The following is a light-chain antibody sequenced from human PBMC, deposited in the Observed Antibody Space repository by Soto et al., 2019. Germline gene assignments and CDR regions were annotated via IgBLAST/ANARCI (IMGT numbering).Light chain of an antibody. J-gene: IGLJ1*01. CDR3: SSYTSSSTSYV. CDR1: SSDIGGYNF. CDR2: EVS. Sequence: QSALTQPASVSGFPGQSITISCTGTSSDIGGYNFVSWHQQHPGKAPKRMIYEVSNRPSGVSNRFSGSKSGNTASLTISGLQAEDEADYYCSSYTSSSTSYVFGTGTKVTVL. V-gene: IGLV2-14*01.